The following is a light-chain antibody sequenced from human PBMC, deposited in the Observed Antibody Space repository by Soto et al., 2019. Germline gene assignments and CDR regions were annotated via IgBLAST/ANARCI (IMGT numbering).Light chain of an antibody. CDR2: VAS. V-gene: IGKV1-39*01. CDR1: QTTISY. Sequence: DMQMSQSPYSLSASVGDRVSITCRASQTTISYLNWYQQKPGKAPKLLIYVASSLQSGVPSRFSGSGSGADFTLTISRLQPEDFASYYCLQDYSYPRTFGPGTKVDIK. J-gene: IGKJ1*01. CDR3: LQDYSYPRT.